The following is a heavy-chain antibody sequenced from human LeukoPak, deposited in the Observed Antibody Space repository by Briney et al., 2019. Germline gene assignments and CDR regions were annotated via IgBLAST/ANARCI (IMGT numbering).Heavy chain of an antibody. Sequence: GGSLRLSWAASGFTFSSYAMSWVRQAPGKGLESVSAISGSGGSTYYADSVKGRFTISRDNSKNTLYLQMNSLRAEDTGVYYCAKDRYDSSGMGYFDYWGQGTLVTVSS. J-gene: IGHJ4*02. CDR1: GFTFSSYA. CDR3: AKDRYDSSGMGYFDY. D-gene: IGHD3-22*01. CDR2: ISGSGGST. V-gene: IGHV3-23*01.